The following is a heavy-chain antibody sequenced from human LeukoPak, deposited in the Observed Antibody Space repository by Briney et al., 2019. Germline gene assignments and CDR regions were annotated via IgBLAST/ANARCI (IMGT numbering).Heavy chain of an antibody. V-gene: IGHV1-46*01. CDR1: GYTFTSYG. CDR3: AREGAAAAGFDY. CDR2: INPSGGST. D-gene: IGHD6-13*01. J-gene: IGHJ4*02. Sequence: ASVKVSCKASGYTFTSYGISWVRQAPGQGLEWMGIINPSGGSTSYAQKFQGRVTMTRDMSTSTVYMELSSLRSEDTAVYYCAREGAAAAGFDYWGQGTLVTVSS.